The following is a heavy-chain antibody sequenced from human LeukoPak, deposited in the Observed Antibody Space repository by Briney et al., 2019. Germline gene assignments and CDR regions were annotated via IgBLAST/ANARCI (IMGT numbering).Heavy chain of an antibody. CDR2: IKQDGSEK. CDR3: ARDPGGSGYYYVYYYMDV. Sequence: SGGSLRLSCAASGFTFSSYWMSWVRQAPGKGLEWVANIKQDGSEKHYVDSVKGRFTISRDNAKNSLYLQMNSLRAEDTAVFYCARDPGGSGYYYVYYYMDVWGKGTTVTVSS. D-gene: IGHD3-22*01. V-gene: IGHV3-7*01. CDR1: GFTFSSYW. J-gene: IGHJ6*03.